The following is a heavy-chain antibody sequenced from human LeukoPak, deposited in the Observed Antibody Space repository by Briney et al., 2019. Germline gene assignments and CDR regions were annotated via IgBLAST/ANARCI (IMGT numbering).Heavy chain of an antibody. D-gene: IGHD4-23*01. CDR2: IKPDGSDK. CDR1: GFTFSSYW. Sequence: GGSLRLSCAASGFTFSSYWMSWVRQAPGKGLEWVAQIKPDGSDKYYVDSVKGRFTISRDNAKNSLDLQMNSLRAEDTAVYYCARAGNLDNWGQGTLVTVSS. J-gene: IGHJ4*02. V-gene: IGHV3-7*01. CDR3: ARAGNLDN.